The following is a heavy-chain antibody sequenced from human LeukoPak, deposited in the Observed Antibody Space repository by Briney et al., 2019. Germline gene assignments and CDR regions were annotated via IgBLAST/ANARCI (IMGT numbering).Heavy chain of an antibody. D-gene: IGHD6-6*01. CDR1: GGTFSSYA. Sequence: SVKVSCKASGGTFSSYAISWVRQAPGQGLEWMGGIIPIFGTANYAQKFQGRVTITTDESTSTAYMELSSLRSEDTAVYYCARVTGGSSSALDYFDYWGQGTLVTVSS. CDR2: IIPIFGTA. V-gene: IGHV1-69*05. CDR3: ARVTGGSSSALDYFDY. J-gene: IGHJ4*02.